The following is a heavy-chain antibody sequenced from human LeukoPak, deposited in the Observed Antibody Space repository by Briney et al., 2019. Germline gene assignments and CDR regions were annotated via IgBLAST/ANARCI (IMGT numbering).Heavy chain of an antibody. D-gene: IGHD2-2*01. CDR1: GGSISSGGYY. CDR2: IYHSGST. V-gene: IGHV4-30-2*01. CDR3: ARATGVVPAAMYYYYIDV. J-gene: IGHJ6*03. Sequence: SQTLSLTCTVSGGSISSGGYYWSWIRQPPGKGLEWIGYIYHSGSTYYNPSLKSRVTISVDRSKNQFSLKLSSVTAADTAVYYCARATGVVPAAMYYYYIDVWGKGTTVTVSS.